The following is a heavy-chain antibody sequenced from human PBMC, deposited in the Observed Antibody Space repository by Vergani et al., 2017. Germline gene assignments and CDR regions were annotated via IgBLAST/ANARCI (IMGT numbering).Heavy chain of an antibody. Sequence: QVQLQESGPGLVKPSETLSLTCTVSGGSISSYYWDWIRQPPGKGLEWIGSIYRTGRTHFNPSLKSRVTISVDTSTNHFSLRLNSLTAADTAAYYCARVGHLVAVTGEGPSLDLWGRGTLVTVSS. CDR3: ARVGHLVAVTGEGPSLDL. CDR1: GGSISSYY. J-gene: IGHJ2*01. V-gene: IGHV4-59*12. D-gene: IGHD2-21*02. CDR2: IYRTGRT.